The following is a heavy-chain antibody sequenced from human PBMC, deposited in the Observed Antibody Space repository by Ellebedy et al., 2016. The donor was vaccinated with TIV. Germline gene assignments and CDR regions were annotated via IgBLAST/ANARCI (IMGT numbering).Heavy chain of an antibody. D-gene: IGHD3-10*01. CDR1: GFTFHSYG. J-gene: IGHJ5*02. CDR2: IRYDGSDK. CDR3: AKVLFAFGEFESPFDP. V-gene: IGHV3-30*02. Sequence: PGGSLRLSCAASGFTFHSYGMHWVRQAPGKGLEWVTFIRYDGSDKYYAESVKGRFTVSRDNSKNTLNLQMNSLRLEDTAVYYCAKVLFAFGEFESPFDPWGQGTLVTVSS.